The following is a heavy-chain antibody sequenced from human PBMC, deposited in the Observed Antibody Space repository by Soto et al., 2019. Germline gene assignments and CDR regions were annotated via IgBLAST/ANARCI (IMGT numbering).Heavy chain of an antibody. V-gene: IGHV3-33*01. D-gene: IGHD1-26*01. CDR1: GFSFNYYG. J-gene: IGHJ6*02. CDR3: ARDGSSTHLYYGLDV. Sequence: QVELVESGGGVVPPGRSLTLSCEASGFSFNYYGMHWVRQAPGKGLEWVAVIWYDGSKKDYVDSVQGRFIVSRDNSRNPVYLPMNSLRADDTAVYYCARDGSSTHLYYGLDVWGQGTMVTVSS. CDR2: IWYDGSKK.